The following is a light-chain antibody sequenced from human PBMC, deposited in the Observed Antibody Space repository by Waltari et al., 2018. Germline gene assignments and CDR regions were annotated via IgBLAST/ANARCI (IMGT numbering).Light chain of an antibody. J-gene: IGLJ2*01. Sequence: QAVVTQEPSLTVSPGGTVTPTCSSSTGAVTIPYYPTWFQQKPGQAPRPLIYSTSTKYSWTPARFSGSLLGGKAALTLSGVQPEDEAEYYCLLYYGGVQGVFGGGTKLTVL. CDR3: LLYYGGVQGV. V-gene: IGLV7-43*01. CDR1: TGAVTIPYY. CDR2: STS.